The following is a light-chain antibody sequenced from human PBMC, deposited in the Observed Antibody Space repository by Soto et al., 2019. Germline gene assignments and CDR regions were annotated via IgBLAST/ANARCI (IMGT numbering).Light chain of an antibody. Sequence: EIVVTQSPATLSLSPGERATLSCRASQSVSSYLAWYQQKPGQAPRLLIYDASNRATGIPARFSGSGSGTDFTLTISSIESEDFAFYYYQQRNNWLLTFAGGTKVDVK. J-gene: IGKJ4*01. CDR1: QSVSSY. V-gene: IGKV3-11*01. CDR3: QQRNNWLLT. CDR2: DAS.